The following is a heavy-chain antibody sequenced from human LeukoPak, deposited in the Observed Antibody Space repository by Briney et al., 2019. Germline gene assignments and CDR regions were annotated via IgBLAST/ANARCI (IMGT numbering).Heavy chain of an antibody. D-gene: IGHD3-22*01. CDR3: ARSKSGFDSSGYNSPNWFGP. CDR1: GGTFSSYA. CDR2: IIPIFGTA. V-gene: IGHV1-69*05. Sequence: ASVKVSCKASGGTFSSYAISWVRQAPGQGLEWMGGIIPIFGTANYAQKFQGRVTITTDESTSTAYMELSSLRSEDTAVYYCARSKSGFDSSGYNSPNWFGPRGQGTLVTVSS. J-gene: IGHJ5*02.